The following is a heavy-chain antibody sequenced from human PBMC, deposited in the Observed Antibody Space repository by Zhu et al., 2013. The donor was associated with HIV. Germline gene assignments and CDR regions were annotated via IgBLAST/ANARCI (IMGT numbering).Heavy chain of an antibody. CDR3: ASLLKYFDY. Sequence: VHLMQSGAEVKRPGSSVKVSCKASGGTFSSSAISWVRQAPGQGLEWMGGIIPIFGTANYAQKFQGRVTITADKSTSTAYMELSSLRSDDTAVYYCASLLKYFDYWGQGTLVTVSS. V-gene: IGHV1-69*06. CDR1: GGTFSSSA. CDR2: IIPIFGTA. D-gene: IGHD1-26*01. J-gene: IGHJ4*02.